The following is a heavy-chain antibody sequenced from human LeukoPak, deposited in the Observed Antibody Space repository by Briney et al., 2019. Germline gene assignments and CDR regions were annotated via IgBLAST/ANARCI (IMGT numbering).Heavy chain of an antibody. CDR1: GFTFSSYS. Sequence: GGSLRLSCAASGFTFSSYSMNWVRQAPGKGLEWVSSISSSSYIYYADSVKGRFTISRDNAKNSLYLQMNSLRAEDTAVYYCARGHRYSSSWYGGYFDYWGQGTLVTVSS. D-gene: IGHD6-13*01. CDR3: ARGHRYSSSWYGGYFDY. J-gene: IGHJ4*02. CDR2: ISSSSYI. V-gene: IGHV3-21*01.